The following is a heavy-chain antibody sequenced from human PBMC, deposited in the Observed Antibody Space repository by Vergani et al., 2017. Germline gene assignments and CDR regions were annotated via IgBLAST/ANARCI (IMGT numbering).Heavy chain of an antibody. J-gene: IGHJ3*01. CDR1: GFSLTTGGEG. D-gene: IGHD3-9*01. CDR3: VHRLGYFDWDGAFDV. CDR2: VYWNDDE. V-gene: IGHV2-5*01. Sequence: QITLRESGPTLVKPTQTLTLTCTFSGFSLTTGGEGLGWIRQPPGRALEWLAFVYWNDDERYSPSLKSRVTITKDTSKNEVIHTMATMDPVDTATYYCVHRLGYFDWDGAFDVWGPGTMVTVSS.